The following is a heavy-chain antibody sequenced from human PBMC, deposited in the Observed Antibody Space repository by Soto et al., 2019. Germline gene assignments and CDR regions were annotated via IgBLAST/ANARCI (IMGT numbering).Heavy chain of an antibody. J-gene: IGHJ4*01. V-gene: IGHV4-39*01. CDR2: IYYSGST. Sequence: SETLSLTCTVSGGSISSSDYYWGWIRQPPGKGLEWIGSIYYSGSTYYNPSLKSRVSISVDTSKNQFSLNLTSVTAADTAVYYCARHLSDSGYDLNYWGQGTLVTVSS. D-gene: IGHD5-12*01. CDR3: ARHLSDSGYDLNY. CDR1: GGSISSSDYY.